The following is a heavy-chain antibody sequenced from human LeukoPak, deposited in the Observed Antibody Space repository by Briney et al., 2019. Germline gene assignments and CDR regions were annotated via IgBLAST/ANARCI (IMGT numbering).Heavy chain of an antibody. V-gene: IGHV4-34*01. CDR1: GGSFSGYY. J-gene: IGHJ5*02. Sequence: PSETLSLTCAVYGGSFSGYYWSWIRQPPGKGLEWIGEINHSGSTNYNPSLKSRVTISVDTSKNQFSLKLSSVTAADTAVYYCARANYDFWSVRRDAPNWFDPWGQGTLVTVSS. CDR3: ARANYDFWSVRRDAPNWFDP. CDR2: INHSGST. D-gene: IGHD3-3*01.